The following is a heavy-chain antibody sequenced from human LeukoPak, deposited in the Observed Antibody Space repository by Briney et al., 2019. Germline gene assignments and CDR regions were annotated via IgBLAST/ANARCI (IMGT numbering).Heavy chain of an antibody. CDR3: VNSGFDP. D-gene: IGHD3-10*01. V-gene: IGHV3-30*02. J-gene: IGHJ5*02. CDR1: GFTFSSYG. Sequence: GGSLRLSCAASGFTFSSYGMHWVRQAPGKGLEWVAFIHYDGTNEYYADSVKGRFTISRDNFKNTLSLQMNDLRVEDTALYYCVNSGFDPWGQGILVTVSS. CDR2: IHYDGTNE.